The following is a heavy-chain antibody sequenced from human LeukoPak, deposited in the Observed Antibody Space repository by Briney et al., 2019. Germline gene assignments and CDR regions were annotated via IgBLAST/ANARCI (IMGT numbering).Heavy chain of an antibody. D-gene: IGHD3-22*01. Sequence: GSLRLSCAASGFTFTIYWMSWVRQPPGKGLEWIGEIYHSGSTNYNPSLKSRVTISVDKSKNQFSLKLSSVTAADTAVYYCARKGHYYDSSGSFDYWGQGTLVTVSS. CDR2: IYHSGST. J-gene: IGHJ4*02. CDR3: ARKGHYYDSSGSFDY. V-gene: IGHV4-4*02. CDR1: GFTFTIYW.